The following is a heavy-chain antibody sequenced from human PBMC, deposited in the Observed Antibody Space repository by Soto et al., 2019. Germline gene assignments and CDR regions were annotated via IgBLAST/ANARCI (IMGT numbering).Heavy chain of an antibody. CDR3: AKATVAVIYGGHYYDGSDV. J-gene: IGHJ6*02. CDR2: ITPMFGKP. V-gene: IGHV1-69*12. D-gene: IGHD2-15*01. CDR1: GGTFSSYA. Sequence: QLVQSGAEVKKPGSSVKVSCKASGGTFSSYAFSWVRQAPGQGLEWMGGITPMFGKPNYAQKCQGRVTITADESTRTVYMELSSLRSEDTALYYCAKATVAVIYGGHYYDGSDVWGQGTTVTVSS.